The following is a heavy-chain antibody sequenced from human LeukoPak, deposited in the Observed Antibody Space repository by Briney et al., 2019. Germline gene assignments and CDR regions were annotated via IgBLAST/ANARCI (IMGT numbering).Heavy chain of an antibody. CDR1: GFTFDDYG. CDR2: IRYDGSNK. J-gene: IGHJ6*03. D-gene: IGHD3-22*01. V-gene: IGHV3-30*02. Sequence: GGSLRLSCGAPGFTFDDYGMSWVRQAPGKGLGWGGFIRYDGSNKYYADSVKGRFTISRDNSKNTLYLQMNSLRAEDTAVYYCAKWKDYYDSSGYYGVYYYYMDVWGKGTTVTVSS. CDR3: AKWKDYYDSSGYYGVYYYYMDV.